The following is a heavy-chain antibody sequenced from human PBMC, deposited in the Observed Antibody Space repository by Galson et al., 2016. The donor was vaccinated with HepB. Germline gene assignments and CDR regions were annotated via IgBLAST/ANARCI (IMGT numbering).Heavy chain of an antibody. CDR1: GFTFEKYG. CDR3: AKDPGRDGGMDV. D-gene: IGHD5-24*01. CDR2: VWFDETTK. Sequence: SLRLSCAVSGFTFEKYGVHWVRQAPGKGLDWVAVVWFDETTKYYADSVKGRVTNSRDNSKNTVYLHMNSLRAEDTAVYYCAKDPGRDGGMDVWGQGTTVTVFS. J-gene: IGHJ6*02. V-gene: IGHV3-33*06.